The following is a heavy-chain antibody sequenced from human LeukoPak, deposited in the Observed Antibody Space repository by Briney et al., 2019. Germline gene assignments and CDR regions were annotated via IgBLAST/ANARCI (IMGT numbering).Heavy chain of an antibody. J-gene: IGHJ4*02. CDR2: ISAYNGNT. D-gene: IGHD3-9*01. CDR1: GYSFTSYG. V-gene: IGHV1-18*01. Sequence: ASVKVSCKASGYSFTSYGISWVRQAPGQGLEWMGWISAYNGNTNYAQKLQGRVTMTTDTSTSTAYMELRSLRSDDSAVYYCANFPLTGYYTVDYWGQGTLVTVSS. CDR3: ANFPLTGYYTVDY.